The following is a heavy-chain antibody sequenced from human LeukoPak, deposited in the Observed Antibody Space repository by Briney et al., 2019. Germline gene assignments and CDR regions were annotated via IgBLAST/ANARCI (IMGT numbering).Heavy chain of an antibody. J-gene: IGHJ6*03. Sequence: GEALNICWNCSGYSFTRYWIGWVRQMPGRRREGVGIIYPGDSDPRYSPSFQGQVTISADKSISTAYLQWSSLKASDTAMYYCAGRTDYYYYMDVWGKGTTVTVSS. CDR2: IYPGDSDP. CDR1: GYSFTRYW. V-gene: IGHV5-51*01. CDR3: AGRTDYYYYMDV.